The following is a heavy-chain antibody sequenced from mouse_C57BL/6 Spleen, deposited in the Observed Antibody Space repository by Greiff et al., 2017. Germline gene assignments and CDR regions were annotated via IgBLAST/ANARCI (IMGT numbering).Heavy chain of an antibody. CDR1: GYAFSSYW. CDR2: IYPGDGDT. CDR3: AREYYGSRYFDY. V-gene: IGHV1-80*01. J-gene: IGHJ2*01. D-gene: IGHD1-1*01. Sequence: VQLQESGAELVKPGASVKISCKASGYAFSSYWMNWVKQRPGKGLEWIGQIYPGDGDTNYNGKFKGKATLTADKSSSTAYMEISSLTSKDSAVYFCAREYYGSRYFDYWGQGTTLTVSS.